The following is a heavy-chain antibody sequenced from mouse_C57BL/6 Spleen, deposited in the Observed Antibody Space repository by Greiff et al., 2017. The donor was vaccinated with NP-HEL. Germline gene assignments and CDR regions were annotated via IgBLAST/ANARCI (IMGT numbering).Heavy chain of an antibody. CDR3: AIWLRPSYYAMDY. Sequence: VHLVESGPGLVQPSQSLSITCTVSGFSLTSYGVHWVRQSPGKGLEWLGVIWSGGSTDYNAAFISRLSISKDNSKSQVFFKMNSLQADDTAIYYCAIWLRPSYYAMDYWGQGTSVTVSS. D-gene: IGHD2-2*01. CDR1: GFSLTSYG. J-gene: IGHJ4*01. CDR2: IWSGGST. V-gene: IGHV2-2*01.